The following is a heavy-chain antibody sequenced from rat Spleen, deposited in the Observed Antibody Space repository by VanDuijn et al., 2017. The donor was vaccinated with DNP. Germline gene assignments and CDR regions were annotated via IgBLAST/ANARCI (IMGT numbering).Heavy chain of an antibody. Sequence: QVQLLQSGAALVRPGDSVKMSCKASGFTFTDYIIHWMKQSHGKSLEWIGYINPYSGGADFNEKFKSRATLTVDKSSSTAYMEFSRLTSEGSAIYYCARGATTTVMDVWGQGTSVTVSS. CDR3: ARGATTTVMDV. V-gene: IGHV1-38*01. D-gene: IGHD1-10*01. J-gene: IGHJ4*01. CDR2: INPYSGGA. CDR1: GFTFTDYI.